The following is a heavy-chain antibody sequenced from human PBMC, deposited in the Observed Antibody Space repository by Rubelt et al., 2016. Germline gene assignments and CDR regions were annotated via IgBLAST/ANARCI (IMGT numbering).Heavy chain of an antibody. J-gene: IGHJ4*02. V-gene: IGHV1-18*01. CDR3: ARDPLPVRGVIMTPTH. Sequence: QVQLVQSGAEVKKPGASVKVSCKASGYTFTSYGISWVRQAPGQGLEWMGWISAYNGNTNYAQKPQGRVTMTTDTSTSTAYMELSSLRPDDTAVYYCARDPLPVRGVIMTPTHWGQGTLVTVSS. CDR1: GYTFTSYG. CDR2: ISAYNGNT. D-gene: IGHD3-10*01.